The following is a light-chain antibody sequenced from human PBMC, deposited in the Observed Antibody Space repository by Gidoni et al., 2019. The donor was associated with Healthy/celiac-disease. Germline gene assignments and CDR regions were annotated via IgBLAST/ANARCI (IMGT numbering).Light chain of an antibody. CDR2: DAS. CDR1: QDISNY. CDR3: QQYDNLLLT. Sequence: DILMTQSPSSLSASVGDRVTITCQASQDISNYLNWYQQKPGKAPKLLIYDASNLETGVPSRFSGSGSGTDFTFTISSLQPEDIATYYCQQYDNLLLTFXGXTKVXIK. V-gene: IGKV1-33*01. J-gene: IGKJ4*01.